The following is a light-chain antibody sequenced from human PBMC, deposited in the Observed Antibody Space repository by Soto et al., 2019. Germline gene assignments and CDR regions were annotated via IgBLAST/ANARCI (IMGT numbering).Light chain of an antibody. CDR2: GAS. Sequence: ETVLTQSPGTLSLSPGERATLSCRASQTIGRNYLAWYRQTPGQAPRLLIYGASNRATGIADRFSGSGSGTYFTLIISRLEPEYFALYCCQQYGSAPWTFGQGTKVEIK. V-gene: IGKV3-20*01. CDR1: QTIGRNY. J-gene: IGKJ1*01. CDR3: QQYGSAPWT.